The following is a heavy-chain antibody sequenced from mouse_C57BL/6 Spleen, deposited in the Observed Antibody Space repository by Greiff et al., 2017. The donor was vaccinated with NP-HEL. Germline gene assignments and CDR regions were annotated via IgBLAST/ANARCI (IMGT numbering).Heavy chain of an antibody. CDR1: GYTFTSYW. CDR3: ARSVVASRLAMDY. V-gene: IGHV1-55*01. Sequence: VQLQQPGAELVKPGASVKMSCKASGYTFTSYWITWVKQRPGQGLEWIGDIYPGSGSTNSNEKFKSKATLTVDTSSSTAYMQLSSLTSEDSAVYYCARSVVASRLAMDYWGQGTSVTVSS. D-gene: IGHD1-1*01. CDR2: IYPGSGST. J-gene: IGHJ4*01.